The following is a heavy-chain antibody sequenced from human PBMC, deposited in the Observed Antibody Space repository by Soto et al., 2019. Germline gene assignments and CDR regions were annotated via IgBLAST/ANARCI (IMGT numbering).Heavy chain of an antibody. D-gene: IGHD3-3*01. CDR2: TWYDGSNK. J-gene: IGHJ5*02. CDR1: GFTFSSYG. Sequence: GGSLRLSCAASGFTFSSYGMHWVRQAPGKGLEWVAVTWYDGSNKYYADSVKGRFTISRDNSKNTLYLQMNSLRAEDTAVYYCARDLSVRFLEWLYGNNWFDPWGQGTLLTVSS. V-gene: IGHV3-33*01. CDR3: ARDLSVRFLEWLYGNNWFDP.